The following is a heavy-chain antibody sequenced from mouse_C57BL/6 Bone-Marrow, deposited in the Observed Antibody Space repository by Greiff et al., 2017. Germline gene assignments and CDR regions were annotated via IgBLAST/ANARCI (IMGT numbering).Heavy chain of an antibody. Sequence: EVNVVESGGGLVQPGGSLKLSCAASGFTFSDYYMYWVRQTPEKRLEWVAYISNGGGSTYYPDTVKGRFTLSRDNAKNTLYLQMSRLKSEDTAMYYCARHGSSYSYYAMDYWGQGTSVTVSS. D-gene: IGHD1-1*01. CDR2: ISNGGGST. CDR3: ARHGSSYSYYAMDY. CDR1: GFTFSDYY. J-gene: IGHJ4*01. V-gene: IGHV5-12*01.